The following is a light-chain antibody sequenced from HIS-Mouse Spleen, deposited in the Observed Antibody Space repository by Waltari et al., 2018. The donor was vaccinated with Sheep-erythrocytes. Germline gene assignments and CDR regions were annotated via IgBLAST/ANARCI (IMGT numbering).Light chain of an antibody. CDR2: AVS. CDR1: SSDVGGYNY. V-gene: IGLV2-11*01. J-gene: IGLJ1*01. Sequence: QSALTQPRSVSGSPGQSVTISCTGTSSDVGGYNYVSWYQQHPGKAPKLMIYAVSKRPSGVPDRFSGSKSGNTAYLTISGLQAEDEADYYCCSYAGSYNHVFATGTKVTVL. CDR3: CSYAGSYNHV.